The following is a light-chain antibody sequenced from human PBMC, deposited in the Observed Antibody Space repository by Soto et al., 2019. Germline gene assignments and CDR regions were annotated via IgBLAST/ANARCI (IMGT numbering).Light chain of an antibody. V-gene: IGKV3-20*01. J-gene: IGKJ4*01. CDR1: QSVGRRY. Sequence: IVLTQSPGTLSLSPGERATLSCRASQSVGRRYLAWYQQKPGQAPMLLIYDTSERASDIPDRFSGSGSGTDFTLTISRLVPEDFAVYYCQYQGTFGGGIKVEIK. CDR3: QYQGT. CDR2: DTS.